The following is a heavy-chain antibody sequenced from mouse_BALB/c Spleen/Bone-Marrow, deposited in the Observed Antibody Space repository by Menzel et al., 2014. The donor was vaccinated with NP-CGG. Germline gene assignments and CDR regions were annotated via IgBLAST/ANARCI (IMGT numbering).Heavy chain of an antibody. V-gene: IGHV7-3*02. Sequence: EVKLVESGGGLVQPGGSLILSCAPSGFTFTDYYMNWVRQPPGKALEWLGFIRNQANGYTTEYSASVKGRFTISRDNSQSILYLQMNTLRAEDSATYYCARDIGRLLFDFWGQGTTLTVSS. CDR3: ARDIGRLLFDF. CDR2: IRNQANGYTT. J-gene: IGHJ2*01. CDR1: GFTFTDYY. D-gene: IGHD1-2*01.